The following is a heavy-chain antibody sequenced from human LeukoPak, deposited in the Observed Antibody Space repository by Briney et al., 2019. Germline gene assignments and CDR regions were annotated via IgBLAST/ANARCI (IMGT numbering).Heavy chain of an antibody. Sequence: GGSLRLSCAASGFTFSSYWIHWVRQPPGKGLVWVSRINSDGSSTNYADSVKGRFTISRDNAKNTLYLQMNSLRAEDTAVYFCTKSNGLDVWGQGTTVTVSS. V-gene: IGHV3-74*01. J-gene: IGHJ6*02. CDR2: INSDGSST. D-gene: IGHD2-8*01. CDR3: TKSNGLDV. CDR1: GFTFSSYW.